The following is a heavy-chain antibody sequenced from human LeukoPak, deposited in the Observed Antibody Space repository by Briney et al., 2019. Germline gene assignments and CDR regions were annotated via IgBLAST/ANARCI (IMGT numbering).Heavy chain of an antibody. CDR3: ARRAMIVGYSMDV. Sequence: ASVKVSCKASGYTFTSYYMHWVRQAPGQGLEWMGIINPSGGGTSYAQNFQGRVTMTRDTSTSTVYMELSSLRSEDTAVYYCARRAMIVGYSMDVWGQGTTVTVSS. CDR1: GYTFTSYY. D-gene: IGHD3-22*01. J-gene: IGHJ6*02. V-gene: IGHV1-46*01. CDR2: INPSGGGT.